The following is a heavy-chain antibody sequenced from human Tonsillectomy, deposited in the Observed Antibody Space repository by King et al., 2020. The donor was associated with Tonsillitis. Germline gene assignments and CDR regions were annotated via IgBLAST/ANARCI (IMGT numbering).Heavy chain of an antibody. CDR3: TTDDHHAHDY. D-gene: IGHD1-14*01. J-gene: IGHJ4*02. CDR1: GFTFSNAC. V-gene: IGHV3-15*01. CDR2: IKSKTDGGTT. Sequence: VQLVESGGGLVKPGGSLRLSCAASGFTFSNACMSWVRQAPGKGLEWVGRIKSKTDGGTTDYAAPVKGRFTISRDDSKNTLFLQMSSLKTGDTAVYYCTTDDHHAHDYWGQGILVTVSS.